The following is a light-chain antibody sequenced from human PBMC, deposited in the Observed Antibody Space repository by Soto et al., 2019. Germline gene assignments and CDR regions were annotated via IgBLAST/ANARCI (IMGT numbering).Light chain of an antibody. V-gene: IGLV2-8*01. J-gene: IGLJ1*01. CDR2: EVS. CDR3: SSYAGSNNYV. CDR1: SSDVGGYNY. Sequence: QSALTKPPSASGSPGQSVTISCTGTSSDVGGYNYVSWCQQHPGKPPKLIIYEVSKRPSGVPDRFFGSKSGNTASLTVSGXQAEDEADYYCSSYAGSNNYVFGTGTKVTVL.